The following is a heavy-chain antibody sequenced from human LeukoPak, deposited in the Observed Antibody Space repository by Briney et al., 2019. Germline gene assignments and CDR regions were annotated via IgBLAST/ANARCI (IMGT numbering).Heavy chain of an antibody. CDR1: GGSISTTSYY. CDR2: LYYTGST. D-gene: IGHD6-19*01. Sequence: PSETLPLTCSVSGGSISTTSYYWGWLRQPPGKGLEWIGSLYYTGSTYYNPSLKSRVTISVDTSKSQFSLKLSSVTAADTAVYYCARHAAVEGSSGWSPLWWFDPWGQGTLVTVSS. CDR3: ARHAAVEGSSGWSPLWWFDP. V-gene: IGHV4-39*01. J-gene: IGHJ5*02.